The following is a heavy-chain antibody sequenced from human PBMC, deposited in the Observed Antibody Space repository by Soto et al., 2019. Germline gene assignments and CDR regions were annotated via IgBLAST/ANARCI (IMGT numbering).Heavy chain of an antibody. V-gene: IGHV4-59*01. Sequence: SETLSLTYSVSGGSISGSYWSWIRQSPGKGLEWLGYVYYTGSTNYSPSLRSRVSISVDTSKNEFSLRLSSVTAADTAVYFCARSVAVPGAHIDYWGQGTQVTVSS. CDR3: ARSVAVPGAHIDY. J-gene: IGHJ4*02. CDR1: GGSISGSY. CDR2: VYYTGST. D-gene: IGHD6-19*01.